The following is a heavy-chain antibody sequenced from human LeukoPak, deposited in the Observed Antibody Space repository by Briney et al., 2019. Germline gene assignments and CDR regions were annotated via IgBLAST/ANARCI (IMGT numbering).Heavy chain of an antibody. CDR1: GFTFSSYA. CDR3: ARVEKYGSGSYYHIPDY. CDR2: ISYDGSNK. V-gene: IGHV3-30*04. Sequence: GGSLRLSCAASGFTFSSYAMHWVRQAPGKGLEWVAVISYDGSNKYYADSVKGRFTISRDNSKNTLYLQMNSLRAEDTAVYYCARVEKYGSGSYYHIPDYWGQGTLVTVSS. D-gene: IGHD3-10*01. J-gene: IGHJ4*02.